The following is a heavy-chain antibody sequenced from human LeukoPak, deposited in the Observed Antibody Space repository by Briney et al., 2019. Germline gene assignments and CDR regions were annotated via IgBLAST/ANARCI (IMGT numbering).Heavy chain of an antibody. V-gene: IGHV1-46*01. D-gene: IGHD2-2*02. CDR3: ARDRDIVVVPAAIRGDYYYGMDV. CDR1: GYTFTSYY. J-gene: IGHJ6*02. CDR2: INPRGGST. Sequence: GASVKVSCKASGYTFTSYYMHWVRQAPGQGLEWMGIINPRGGSTSYSQKFQGRVTMTRDTSTSTVYMELSSLRSEDTAVYYCARDRDIVVVPAAIRGDYYYGMDVWGQGPTVTVSS.